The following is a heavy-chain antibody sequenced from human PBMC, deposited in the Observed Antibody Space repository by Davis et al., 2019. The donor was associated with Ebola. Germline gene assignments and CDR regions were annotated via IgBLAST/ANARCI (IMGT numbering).Heavy chain of an antibody. V-gene: IGHV3-48*03. CDR3: ARDQYYYDSSGYGTDFDY. CDR1: GFTFYRYE. Sequence: GESLKISCAASGFTFYRYEMNWVRQAPGKGLEWVSYISGSATSTFYADSVKGRFTISRDNARDSLYLQMNSLRAEDTAVYYCARDQYYYDSSGYGTDFDYWGQGTLVTVSS. D-gene: IGHD3-22*01. CDR2: ISGSATST. J-gene: IGHJ4*02.